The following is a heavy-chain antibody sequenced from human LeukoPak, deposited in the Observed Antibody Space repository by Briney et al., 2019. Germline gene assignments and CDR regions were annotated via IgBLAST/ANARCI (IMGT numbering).Heavy chain of an antibody. D-gene: IGHD3-10*01. J-gene: IGHJ4*02. CDR2: ISGSGGST. CDR1: KFTFSSFG. V-gene: IGHV3-23*01. Sequence: GGSLRLSCAASKFTFSSFGMNWVRQAPGKGLEWVSAISGSGGSTYYADSVKGRFTISRDNSKNTLYLQMNSLRAEDTAVYYCATTFGRYDYWGQGTPVTVSS. CDR3: ATTFGRYDY.